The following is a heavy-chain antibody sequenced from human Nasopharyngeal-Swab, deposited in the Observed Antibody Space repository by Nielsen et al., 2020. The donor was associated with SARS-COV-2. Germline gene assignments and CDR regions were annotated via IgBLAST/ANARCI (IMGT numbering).Heavy chain of an antibody. CDR1: GDVVYNNTTG. Sequence: SQTLSLTRAVSGDVVYNNTTGWNWIRLPPSRGLEWLGRPYYSSKWNYDYALSVKSRMTVNPDTSKNQFPLELNSVTPEDTAVYYCARGFLREGFDSWGQGILVTVSS. D-gene: IGHD1-26*01. CDR2: PYYSSKWNY. J-gene: IGHJ4*02. CDR3: ARGFLREGFDS. V-gene: IGHV6-1*01.